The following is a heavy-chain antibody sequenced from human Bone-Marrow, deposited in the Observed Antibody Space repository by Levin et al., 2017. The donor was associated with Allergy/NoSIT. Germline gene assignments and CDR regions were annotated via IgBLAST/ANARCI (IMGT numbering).Heavy chain of an antibody. V-gene: IGHV1-69*13. CDR2: IIPIFGTA. J-gene: IGHJ5*02. CDR3: ARHTMVREKNNWFDP. Sequence: ASVKVSCKASGGTFSSYAISWVRQAPGQGLEWMGGIIPIFGTANYAQKFQGRVTITADESTSTAYMELSSLRSEDTAVYYCARHTMVREKNNWFDPWGQGTLVTVSS. CDR1: GGTFSSYA. D-gene: IGHD3-10*01.